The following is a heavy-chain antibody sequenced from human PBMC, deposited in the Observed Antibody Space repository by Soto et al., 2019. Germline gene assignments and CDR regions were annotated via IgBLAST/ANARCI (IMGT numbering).Heavy chain of an antibody. Sequence: QVQLVQSGAEVKKPGASVKVSCKASGYAFTSYDINWVRQATGAGLEWMGWMNPNSGNTGYAHKFQVRVTMTRITATSTAYMELSSLRSEDAAVYCCAREEVRGMDVWGQGTTVTVSS. J-gene: IGHJ6*02. V-gene: IGHV1-8*01. CDR1: GYAFTSYD. CDR2: MNPNSGNT. CDR3: AREEVRGMDV.